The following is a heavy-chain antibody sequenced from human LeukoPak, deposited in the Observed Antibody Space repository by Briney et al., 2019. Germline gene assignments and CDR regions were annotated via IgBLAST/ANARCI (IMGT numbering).Heavy chain of an antibody. CDR2: VYQSGTT. CDR3: ARHGGSLGYFDN. D-gene: IGHD1-26*01. Sequence: SETLSLTCTVSGGSISSYYWSWIRQAPRKGLEWIGYVYQSGTTSYNPSLKRRVTISADTSKNQFSLKVRSVTAADTAVYYCARHGGSLGYFDNWGQGTLVTVSS. V-gene: IGHV4-59*08. CDR1: GGSISSYY. J-gene: IGHJ4*02.